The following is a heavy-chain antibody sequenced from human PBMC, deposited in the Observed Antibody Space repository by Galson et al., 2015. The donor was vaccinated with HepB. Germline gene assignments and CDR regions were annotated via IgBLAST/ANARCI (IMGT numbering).Heavy chain of an antibody. D-gene: IGHD6-13*01. J-gene: IGHJ2*01. CDR2: IKSKTDGGTS. CDR3: TTPPDSSSWYFWYFDL. CDR1: GFTFSNAW. Sequence: SLRLSCEASGFTFSNAWMSWVRQAPGKGLEWFGRIKSKTDGGTSDYAAPVKGRFTISRDDSKNTLYLQMNSLKTEDTDVYYCTTPPDSSSWYFWYFDLWGRGTLVTVSS. V-gene: IGHV3-15*01.